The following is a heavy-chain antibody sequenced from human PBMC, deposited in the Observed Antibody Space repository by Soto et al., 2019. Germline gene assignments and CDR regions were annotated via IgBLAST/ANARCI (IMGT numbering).Heavy chain of an antibody. CDR1: GDSVSSNSAA. J-gene: IGHJ3*02. CDR3: ARDEGVREGYSSRNDAVDI. D-gene: IGHD6-13*01. Sequence: SQTRSLTCAISGDSVSSNSAAWNWIRQSPSRGLEWLGRTYYRSKWYNDYAVSVKSRITINPDTSKNQFSLQLNSVTPEDTAVYYCARDEGVREGYSSRNDAVDIWGHGTLVTYSS. V-gene: IGHV6-1*01. CDR2: TYYRSKWYN.